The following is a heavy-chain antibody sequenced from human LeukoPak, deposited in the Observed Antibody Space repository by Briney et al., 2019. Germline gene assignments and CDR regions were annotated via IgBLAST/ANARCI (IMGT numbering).Heavy chain of an antibody. CDR1: GGSISSGDYY. CDR2: IYYSGST. V-gene: IGHV4-30-4*01. J-gene: IGHJ6*02. Sequence: SETLSLTCTVSGGSISSGDYYWSWIRQPPGKGLEWIGYIYYSGSTYYNPSLKSRVTISVDTSKNQFSLKLSSVTAADTAVYYCARVLYYGLGMDVWGLGTTVTVSS. CDR3: ARVLYYGLGMDV. D-gene: IGHD2-8*01.